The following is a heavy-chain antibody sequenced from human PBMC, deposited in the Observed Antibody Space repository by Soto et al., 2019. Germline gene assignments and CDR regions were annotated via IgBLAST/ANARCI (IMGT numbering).Heavy chain of an antibody. CDR1: GGSISSYY. D-gene: IGHD5-12*01. Sequence: PSETLSLTCTVSGGSISSYYWSWIRQPPGKGLEWIGYIYYSGKTYYNPSLKSRVTISVDTSKNQFSLKLTSVTAADTAVYFCASSELATLRDTEYFHHWGQGTLVTVS. V-gene: IGHV4-59*01. CDR2: IYYSGKT. CDR3: ASSELATLRDTEYFHH. J-gene: IGHJ1*01.